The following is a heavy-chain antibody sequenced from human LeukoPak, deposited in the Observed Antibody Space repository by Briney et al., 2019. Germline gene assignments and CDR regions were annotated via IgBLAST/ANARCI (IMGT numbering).Heavy chain of an antibody. Sequence: GGSVKVSCKASGYTFANFGITWVRQAPGQGLEWMGWFSVYNGNINYAQNLQGRDTLTTDTSTSTAYMELRSLRSEDTALYDCARTCSSSSCYMVHWGQGTLVTVSS. V-gene: IGHV1-18*01. D-gene: IGHD2-2*02. J-gene: IGHJ4*02. CDR1: GYTFANFG. CDR2: FSVYNGNI. CDR3: ARTCSSSSCYMVH.